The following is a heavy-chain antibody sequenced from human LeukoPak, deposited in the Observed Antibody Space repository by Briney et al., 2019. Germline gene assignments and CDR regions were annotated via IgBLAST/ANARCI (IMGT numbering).Heavy chain of an antibody. Sequence: KPSETLSLTCTVSGGSISSSSYYWGWIRQPPGKGLEWIGRSYYSGSTSYNPSLKSRVTISVDTSKNQFSLKLSSVTAADTAVYYCARLPGYYKPFDYWGQGTLVTVSS. D-gene: IGHD3-22*01. J-gene: IGHJ4*02. CDR2: SYYSGST. CDR1: GGSISSSSYY. V-gene: IGHV4-39*01. CDR3: ARLPGYYKPFDY.